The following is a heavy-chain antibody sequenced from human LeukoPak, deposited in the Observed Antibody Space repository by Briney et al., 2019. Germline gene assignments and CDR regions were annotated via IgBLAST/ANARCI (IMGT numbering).Heavy chain of an antibody. CDR2: IKQDGSEK. D-gene: IGHD6-13*01. CDR1: GFTFSNYP. J-gene: IGHJ5*02. V-gene: IGHV3-7*01. CDR3: AREISSWYRTEGRFDP. Sequence: PGGSLRLSCAASGFTFSNYPMSWVRQTPGKGLEWVANIKQDGSEKYHVDSVNGRFTISRDNAKNSLYLQMNSLRAEDTAVYYCAREISSWYRTEGRFDPWGQGTLVTVSS.